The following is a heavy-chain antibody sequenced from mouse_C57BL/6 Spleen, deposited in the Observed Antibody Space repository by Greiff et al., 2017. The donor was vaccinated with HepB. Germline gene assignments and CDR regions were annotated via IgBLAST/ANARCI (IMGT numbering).Heavy chain of an antibody. CDR1: GFTFSDYG. CDR2: ISSGSSTI. V-gene: IGHV5-17*01. CDR3: ARHGSSPHYYAMDY. D-gene: IGHD1-1*01. J-gene: IGHJ4*01. Sequence: DVMLVESGGGLVKPGGSLKLSCAASGFTFSDYGMHWVRQAPEKGLEWVAYISSGSSTIYYADTVKGRFTISRDNAKNTLCLQMTSLRSEDTAMYYCARHGSSPHYYAMDYWGQGTSVTVSS.